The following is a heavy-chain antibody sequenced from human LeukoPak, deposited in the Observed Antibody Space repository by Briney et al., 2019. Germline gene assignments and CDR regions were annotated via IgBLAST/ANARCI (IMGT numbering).Heavy chain of an antibody. V-gene: IGHV4-34*01. Sequence: SETLSLTCAVYGGSFSGYYWSWIRQPPGKGLEWIGEINHSGSTNYNPSLKSRVTTSVDTSKNQFSLNLISVTAADTAVYYCARRVRSGDGWVFDSWGQGTPVTVSS. J-gene: IGHJ4*02. CDR2: INHSGST. D-gene: IGHD5-24*01. CDR3: ARRVRSGDGWVFDS. CDR1: GGSFSGYY.